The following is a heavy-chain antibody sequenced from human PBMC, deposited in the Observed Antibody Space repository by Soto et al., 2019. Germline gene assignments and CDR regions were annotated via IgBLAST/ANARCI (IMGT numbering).Heavy chain of an antibody. V-gene: IGHV4-4*09. CDR3: ARLYATTFDY. Sequence: SETLSLTCSVAGQSISNYYWSWIRQPPGKGLEWIGYMQSSGRPNYSPSLRSRVTISQDASKNQVSLRLKSVTAADTAVYYCARLYATTFDYWGPGSLVTVSS. CDR2: MQSSGRP. D-gene: IGHD2-2*02. J-gene: IGHJ4*02. CDR1: GQSISNYY.